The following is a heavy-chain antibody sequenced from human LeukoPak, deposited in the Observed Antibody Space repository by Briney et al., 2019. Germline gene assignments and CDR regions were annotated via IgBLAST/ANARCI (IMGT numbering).Heavy chain of an antibody. Sequence: PGRSLRLSCASSGLTFGDFAMHWVRQAPGKGLEWVAGLGWNGGSIGYADSVKGRFTISRDNARNSLYLQMNSLRAEDTALYYCAKDISPSYDSSGYLGHDAFDVWGQGTMVTVSS. J-gene: IGHJ3*01. D-gene: IGHD3-22*01. CDR1: GLTFGDFA. CDR3: AKDISPSYDSSGYLGHDAFDV. V-gene: IGHV3-9*01. CDR2: LGWNGGSI.